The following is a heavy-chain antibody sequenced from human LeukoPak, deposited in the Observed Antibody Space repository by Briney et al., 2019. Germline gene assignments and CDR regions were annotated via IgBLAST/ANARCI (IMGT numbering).Heavy chain of an antibody. CDR3: ARDPDVYDSSVDAFDI. CDR1: GYTFTGYY. J-gene: IGHJ3*02. D-gene: IGHD3-22*01. Sequence: ASVKVSCKASGYTFTGYYMHWVRQAPGQGLEWMGWINPNSGGTNYAQKFQGRVTMTRDTSISTAYMELSRLRSDDTAVYYCARDPDVYDSSVDAFDIWGQGTMVTVSS. CDR2: INPNSGGT. V-gene: IGHV1-2*02.